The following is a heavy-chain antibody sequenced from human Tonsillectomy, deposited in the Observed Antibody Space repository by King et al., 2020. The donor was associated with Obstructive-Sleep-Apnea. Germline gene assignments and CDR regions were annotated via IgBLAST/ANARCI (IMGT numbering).Heavy chain of an antibody. J-gene: IGHJ5*02. CDR2: IYYTGST. D-gene: IGHD3-10*01. CDR3: ARAPYGSGIVDWFDP. CDR1: GGSISSYY. V-gene: IGHV4-59*01. Sequence: VQLQESGPGLVKPSETLSLTCTVSGGSISSYYWTWIRQSPGKRLEWIGYIYYTGSTNYSPSFKSRVTISVDTSKNQFSLHLSSLTAADTAVYYCARAPYGSGIVDWFDPWGQGTLVTVSS.